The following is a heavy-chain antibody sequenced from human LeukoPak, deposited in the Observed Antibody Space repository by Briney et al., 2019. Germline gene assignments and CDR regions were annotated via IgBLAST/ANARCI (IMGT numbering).Heavy chain of an antibody. CDR1: GFTFSTYS. CDR3: AKDFYPLGNYVIYFDY. CDR2: ISGSAIST. V-gene: IGHV3-23*01. J-gene: IGHJ4*02. D-gene: IGHD1-7*01. Sequence: GGSLRLSCAASGFTFSTYSMNWVRQAPGKGLEWVSTISGSAISTYYADSVKGRFTISRDNSKNTLYLQMNSLRPEDTAVYYCAKDFYPLGNYVIYFDYWGQGTLVTVSS.